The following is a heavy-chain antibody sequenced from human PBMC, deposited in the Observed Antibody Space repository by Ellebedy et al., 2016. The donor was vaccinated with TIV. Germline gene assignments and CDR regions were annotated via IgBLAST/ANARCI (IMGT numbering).Heavy chain of an antibody. Sequence: ASVKVSCKVSGYTLTELSMHWVRQAPGKGLEWMGGFDPEDGETIYAQKFQGRVTMTEDTSTDTAYMELSSLRSEDTAVYYCATDQDYDGGIKYDAFDIWGQGTMVTVSS. J-gene: IGHJ3*02. V-gene: IGHV1-24*01. CDR2: FDPEDGET. CDR3: ATDQDYDGGIKYDAFDI. D-gene: IGHD4-17*01. CDR1: GYTLTELS.